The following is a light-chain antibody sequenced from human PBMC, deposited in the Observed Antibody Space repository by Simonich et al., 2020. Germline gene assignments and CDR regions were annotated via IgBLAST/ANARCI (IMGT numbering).Light chain of an antibody. CDR3: CSYAGSVV. V-gene: IGLV2-23*01. J-gene: IGLJ2*01. CDR1: SSDVGGYNY. CDR2: EGS. Sequence: QSALTQPASVSGSPGQSITISFTGTSSDVGGYNYVSWYQQHPGKAPKLMIYEGSKRPSGVPNRCSGSKSGNTASLTISGLQAEDEADYYCCSYAGSVVFGGGTKLTVL.